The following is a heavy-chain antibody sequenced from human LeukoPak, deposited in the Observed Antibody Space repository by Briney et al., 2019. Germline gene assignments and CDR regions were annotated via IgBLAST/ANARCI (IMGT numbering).Heavy chain of an antibody. CDR3: GREYYDSSGPWFDP. J-gene: IGHJ5*02. CDR1: GYTFTGYY. V-gene: IGHV1-2*02. D-gene: IGHD3-22*01. Sequence: GASVKVSCKSSGYTFTGYYMHWVRQAPGQGLEWMGWINPNSGGTNYAQRFQGRVTMTRDTSISTAYMELSRLRSDDTAVYYCGREYYDSSGPWFDPWGQGTLVTVSS. CDR2: INPNSGGT.